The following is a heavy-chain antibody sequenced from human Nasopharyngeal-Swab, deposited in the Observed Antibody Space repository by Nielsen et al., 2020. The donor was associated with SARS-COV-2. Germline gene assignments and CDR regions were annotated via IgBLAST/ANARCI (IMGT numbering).Heavy chain of an antibody. CDR3: ARDERTAGTIFGVVIIRGWFDP. Sequence: ASVKVSCKASGYTFTSYAMHWVRRAPGQRLEWMGWINAGNGNTKYSQKFQGRVTITRDTSASTAYMELSSLRSEDTAVYYCARDERTAGTIFGVVIIRGWFDPWGQGTLVTVSS. CDR1: GYTFTSYA. V-gene: IGHV1-3*01. J-gene: IGHJ5*02. CDR2: INAGNGNT. D-gene: IGHD3-3*01.